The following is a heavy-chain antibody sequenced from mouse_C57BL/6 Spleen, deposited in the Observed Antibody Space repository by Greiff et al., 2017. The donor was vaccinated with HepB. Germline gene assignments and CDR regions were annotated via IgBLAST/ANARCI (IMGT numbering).Heavy chain of an antibody. CDR2: IDPENGDT. Sequence: VQLQQSGAELVRPGASVKLSCTASGFNFKDDYMHWVKQRPEQGLEWIGWIDPENGDTEYASKFQGKATITADTSSNTAYLQLSSLTSEDTAVYYCTTAQAYYFAYWGQGTTLTVSS. D-gene: IGHD3-2*02. CDR1: GFNFKDDY. CDR3: TTAQAYYFAY. J-gene: IGHJ2*01. V-gene: IGHV14-4*01.